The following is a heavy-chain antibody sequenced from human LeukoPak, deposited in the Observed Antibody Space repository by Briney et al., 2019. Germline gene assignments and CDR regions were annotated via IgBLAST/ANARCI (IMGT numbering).Heavy chain of an antibody. CDR2: IWYDGSNK. Sequence: GRSLRLSCAASGFTFSSYGMHWVRQAPGKGLEWVALIWYDGSNKYYADSVKGRFTISRDNSKNTLYLQMNSLRAEDTAVYYCARELGSSGYYPFDYWGQGTLVIVSS. V-gene: IGHV3-33*01. CDR3: ARELGSSGYYPFDY. J-gene: IGHJ4*02. CDR1: GFTFSSYG. D-gene: IGHD3-22*01.